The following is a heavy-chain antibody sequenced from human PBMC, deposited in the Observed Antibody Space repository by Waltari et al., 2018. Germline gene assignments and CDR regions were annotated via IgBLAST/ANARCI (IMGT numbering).Heavy chain of an antibody. CDR3: AGGDIAMIPGPLLN. CDR1: GGSSTGYY. Sequence: QVQLQQLGAGLLKPSETLSLSCAVYGGSSTGYYWSWIRQPPGKGLGGIGEINNMGSTHHNPPLKGRVTISVDTSNNHFSRRLNYVTAADTAGYYCAGGDIAMIPGPLLNWGQGTLVTVSS. D-gene: IGHD3-22*01. V-gene: IGHV4-34*01. CDR2: INNMGST. J-gene: IGHJ4*02.